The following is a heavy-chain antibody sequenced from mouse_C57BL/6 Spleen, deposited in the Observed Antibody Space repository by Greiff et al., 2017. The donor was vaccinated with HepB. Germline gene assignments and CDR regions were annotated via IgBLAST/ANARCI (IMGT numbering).Heavy chain of an antibody. CDR2: IDPSDSET. D-gene: IGHD1-1*01. CDR3: ARRTTVGGLYWYFDV. J-gene: IGHJ1*03. Sequence: VKLQQPGAELVRPGSSVKLSCKASGFTFTSYWMHWVKQRPIQGLEWIGNIDPSDSETHYNQKFKDKATLTVDKSSSTAYMQLSSLTSEDSAVYYWARRTTVGGLYWYFDVWGTGTTVTVSS. CDR1: GFTFTSYW. V-gene: IGHV1-52*01.